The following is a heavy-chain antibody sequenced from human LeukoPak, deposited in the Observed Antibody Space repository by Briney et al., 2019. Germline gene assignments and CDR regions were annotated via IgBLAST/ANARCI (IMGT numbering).Heavy chain of an antibody. J-gene: IGHJ4*02. V-gene: IGHV1-8*03. CDR1: GYTFTSYD. CDR3: ARSYYDFWSGYYTNLYYFDY. Sequence: ASVKVSCKASGYTFTSYDINWVRQATGQGLEWMGWINPNSGNTGYAQKFQGRVTITRNTSISTDYKELSSLRSEDTAVYYCARSYYDFWSGYYTNLYYFDYWGQGTLVTVSS. D-gene: IGHD3-3*01. CDR2: INPNSGNT.